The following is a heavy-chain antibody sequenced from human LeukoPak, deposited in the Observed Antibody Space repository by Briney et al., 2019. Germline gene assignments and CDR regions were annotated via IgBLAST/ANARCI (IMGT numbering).Heavy chain of an antibody. CDR2: IYESENT. J-gene: IGHJ4*02. V-gene: IGHV4-59*01. Sequence: SETLSLTCTVSSGSLSGYYASWLRQPPGKGLEWIGYIYESENTTHNPSLKSRVTLPVNTSKNHFSPKLSYPTAAATAVYYCAGGGSFDRWGQGTLVTVSS. CDR3: AGGGSFDR. D-gene: IGHD3-16*01. CDR1: SGSLSGYY.